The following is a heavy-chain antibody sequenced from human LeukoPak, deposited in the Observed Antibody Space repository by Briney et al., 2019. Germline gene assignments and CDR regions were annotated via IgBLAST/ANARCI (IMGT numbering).Heavy chain of an antibody. CDR1: GFTFSNCT. CDR2: ISDSGGST. V-gene: IGHV3-23*01. J-gene: IGHJ3*02. D-gene: IGHD2-2*01. CDR3: AKRGSSRAFDI. Sequence: GGSLRLSCAASGFTFSNCTMTWVRQAPGKGLEWVSSISDSGGSTYYADSLKGRYTISRDNSKNTLYLQMNSLRAEDTAVYYCAKRGSSRAFDIWGQGTMVTVSS.